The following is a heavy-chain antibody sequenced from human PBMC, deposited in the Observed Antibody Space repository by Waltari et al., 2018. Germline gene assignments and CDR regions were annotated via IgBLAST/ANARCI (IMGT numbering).Heavy chain of an antibody. CDR1: GFTFSSYA. V-gene: IGHV3-23*01. J-gene: IGHJ4*02. D-gene: IGHD3-10*01. CDR3: ARDLPAQGLLWFGELFGLFDY. CDR2: ISGSGGST. Sequence: TASGFTFSSYAMSWVRQAPGKGLEWVSGISGSGGSTYYADSVKGRFTISRDNSKNTLYLQMNSLRAEDTAVYYCARDLPAQGLLWFGELFGLFDYWGQGTLVTVSS.